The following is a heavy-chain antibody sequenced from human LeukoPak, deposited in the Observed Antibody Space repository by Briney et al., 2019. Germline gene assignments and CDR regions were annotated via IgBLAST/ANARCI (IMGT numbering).Heavy chain of an antibody. D-gene: IGHD5-12*01. CDR1: GGFISSSSYY. CDR2: IYYSGST. V-gene: IGHV4-39*07. Sequence: SETLSLTCTVSGGFISSSSYYWGWIRLPAGKGLEWIGTIYYSGSTSYSPALKSRVTISVDTSKNQFSLKLSSVTTADTAVYYCARLYSGYNLVPGGPHFDYRGQGTLVTVSS. CDR3: ARLYSGYNLVPGGPHFDY. J-gene: IGHJ4*02.